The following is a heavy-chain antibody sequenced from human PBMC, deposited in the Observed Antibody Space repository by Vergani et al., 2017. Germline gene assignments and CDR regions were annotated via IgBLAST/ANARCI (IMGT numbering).Heavy chain of an antibody. CDR2: INHSGRT. CDR3: ARHRSRYNWFDP. V-gene: IGHV4-34*01. J-gene: IGHJ5*02. D-gene: IGHD2-2*01. Sequence: QVQLQQWGAGLLKPSETLSLTCAVYGGSFSGYYWSWIRQPPGKGLEWIGEINHSGRTNYNPSLKSRGTISVDTSKNQFSLKLSSVTAADTAVYYCARHRSRYNWFDPWGQGTLVTVSS. CDR1: GGSFSGYY.